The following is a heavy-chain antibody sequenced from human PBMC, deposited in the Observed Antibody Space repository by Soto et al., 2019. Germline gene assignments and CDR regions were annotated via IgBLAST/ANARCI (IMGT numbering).Heavy chain of an antibody. J-gene: IGHJ4*02. D-gene: IGHD4-17*01. CDR1: GFTFSSYW. Sequence: EVQLVESGGDLVQPGGSLRLSCAASGFTFSSYWMHWVRQPPGKGLVWVSRMNTDGSSTTYADSVKGRFTISRDNAKNTLYLQMNSLRAEYTAVYYCARDLDYGGNPRGYWGQGTLVTVSS. CDR2: MNTDGSST. V-gene: IGHV3-74*01. CDR3: ARDLDYGGNPRGY.